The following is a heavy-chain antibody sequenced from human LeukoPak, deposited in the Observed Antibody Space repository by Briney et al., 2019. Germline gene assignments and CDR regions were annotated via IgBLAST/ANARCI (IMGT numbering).Heavy chain of an antibody. V-gene: IGHV3-23*01. CDR3: AKNPLNYYGSGSPSAFDY. D-gene: IGHD3-10*01. Sequence: GGSLRLSCAASGFTFSSYAMSWVRQAPGKGLEWVSAISGSGGSTYYADSVKGWFTISRDNSKNTLYLQMNSLRAEDTAVYYCAKNPLNYYGSGSPSAFDYWGQGTLVTVSS. CDR1: GFTFSSYA. CDR2: ISGSGGST. J-gene: IGHJ4*02.